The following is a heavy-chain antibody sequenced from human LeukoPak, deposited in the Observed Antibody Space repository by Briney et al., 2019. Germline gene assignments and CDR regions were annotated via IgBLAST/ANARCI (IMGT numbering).Heavy chain of an antibody. J-gene: IGHJ5*02. V-gene: IGHV1-46*01. Sequence: ASVKVSCKASGYTFTSYYMHWVRQAPGQGLEWMGIINPSGGSTSYAQKFQGRVTMTRDMSTSTVYMELSSLRSEDTATYYCARSSSWRDLSSGWLTDWFDLWGQGSLVTVSS. CDR2: INPSGGST. CDR3: ARSSSWRDLSSGWLTDWFDL. CDR1: GYTFTSYY. D-gene: IGHD2-2*01.